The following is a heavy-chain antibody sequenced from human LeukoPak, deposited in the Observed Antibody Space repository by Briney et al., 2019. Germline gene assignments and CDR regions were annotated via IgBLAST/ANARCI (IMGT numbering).Heavy chain of an antibody. J-gene: IGHJ5*02. Sequence: GGSLRLSCAASGFTFSSYSMNWVRQAPGKGLEWVSSISSSSSYIYYADSVKGRFTISRDNAKNSLYLQMNSLRAEDTAVYYCARHTGYTDAHNWFDPWGQGTLVTVSS. CDR1: GFTFSSYS. CDR2: ISSSSSYI. V-gene: IGHV3-21*01. CDR3: ARHTGYTDAHNWFDP. D-gene: IGHD5-24*01.